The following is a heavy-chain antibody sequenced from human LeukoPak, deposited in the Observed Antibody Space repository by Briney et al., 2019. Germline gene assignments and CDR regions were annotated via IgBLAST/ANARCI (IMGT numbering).Heavy chain of an antibody. CDR3: ARRGGSGRSFDY. Sequence: SETLSLTCTVSGGSVSSGTYYWSWIRQPPGKGLEWIGYIYYTGSTNYNPSLRSRLTISVDTSKNQSSLKLSSVTAADTAVYYCARRGGSGRSFDYWGQGTLVTVSS. CDR2: IYYTGST. V-gene: IGHV4-61*01. CDR1: GGSVSSGTYY. D-gene: IGHD3-10*01. J-gene: IGHJ4*02.